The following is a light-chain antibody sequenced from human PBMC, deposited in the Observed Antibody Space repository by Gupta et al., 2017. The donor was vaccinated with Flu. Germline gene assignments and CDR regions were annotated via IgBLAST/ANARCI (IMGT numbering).Light chain of an antibody. CDR3: SFYTGRGTYV. CDR2: EVS. J-gene: IGLJ1*01. Sequence: QSALTQPPSVSGSAGQSVTISCTGSSSDVGSYNRVCWYQQPPGTAPKLMIYEVSTRPSGVPDRFSGSKSGNTASLIISGLQAEDEADYYCSFYTGRGTYVFGTGTKVTVL. V-gene: IGLV2-18*01. CDR1: SSDVGSYNR.